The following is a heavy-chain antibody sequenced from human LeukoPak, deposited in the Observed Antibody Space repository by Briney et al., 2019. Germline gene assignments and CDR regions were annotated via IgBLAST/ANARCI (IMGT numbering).Heavy chain of an antibody. CDR2: ISYDGSNK. CDR3: ARVTTGAAE. CDR1: GFTFSDYY. Sequence: PGGSLRLSCAASGFTFSDYYMSWIRQAPGKGLEWVAVISYDGSNKYYADSVKGRFTISRDNSKNALYLQMNSLRAEDTAMYYCARVTTGAAEWGQGTLVTVSS. D-gene: IGHD1-1*01. V-gene: IGHV3-30*03. J-gene: IGHJ4*02.